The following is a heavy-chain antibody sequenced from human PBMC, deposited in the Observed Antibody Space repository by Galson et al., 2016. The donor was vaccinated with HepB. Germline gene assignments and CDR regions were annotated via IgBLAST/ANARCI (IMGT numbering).Heavy chain of an antibody. CDR2: MNPDSGTT. CDR3: ARSVWFGELYLDP. D-gene: IGHD3-10*01. V-gene: IGHV1-8*01. Sequence: SVKVSCKASGDTFTGYQVHWVRQASGQGLEWMGWMNPDSGTTGYAQKFQGRVTMTRDTSISTVYMALSSLRSEDTAVYYCARSVWFGELYLDPWGQGTLVTVSS. J-gene: IGHJ5*02. CDR1: GDTFTGYQ.